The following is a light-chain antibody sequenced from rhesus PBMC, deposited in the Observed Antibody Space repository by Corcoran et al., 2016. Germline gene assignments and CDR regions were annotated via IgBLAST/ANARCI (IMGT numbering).Light chain of an antibody. Sequence: QAALTQPPSMSGSPGQSVTISCSGTRFDIGTYTRVSWYQQHPGKAPKLIVYEGSLRPSGISDRFSASKSENTASLTISGLQGEDEADYFCASYSGINNYIFGPGTRLTVL. CDR1: RFDIGTYTR. V-gene: IGLV2-23*02. CDR3: ASYSGINNYI. CDR2: EGS. J-gene: IGLJ1*01.